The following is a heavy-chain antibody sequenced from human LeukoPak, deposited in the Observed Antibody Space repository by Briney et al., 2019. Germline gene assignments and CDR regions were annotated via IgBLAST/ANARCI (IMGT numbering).Heavy chain of an antibody. CDR2: IYSGGST. CDR1: GFTVSSNY. CDR3: ARVPDYYGSGSYYYYYGMDV. V-gene: IGHV3-53*01. Sequence: PGGSLRPSCAASGFTVSSNYMSWVRQAPGKGLEWVSVIYSGGSTYYADSVKGRFTISRDNSKNTLYLQMNSLRAEDTAVYYCARVPDYYGSGSYYYYYGMDVWGQGTTVTDSS. D-gene: IGHD3-10*01. J-gene: IGHJ6*02.